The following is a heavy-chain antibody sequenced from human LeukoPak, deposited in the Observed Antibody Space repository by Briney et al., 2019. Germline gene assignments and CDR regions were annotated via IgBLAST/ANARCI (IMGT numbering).Heavy chain of an antibody. CDR3: ANGASRSGYSYGPEAAYYYMDV. Sequence: PGGSLRLSCAASGFTFDDYTMHWVRQAPGKGLEWVSLISWDGGSTYYADSVKGRFTISRDNSKNSLYLQMNSLRTEATALYYCANGASRSGYSYGPEAAYYYMDVWGKGTTVTVSS. V-gene: IGHV3-43*01. CDR1: GFTFDDYT. J-gene: IGHJ6*03. D-gene: IGHD5-18*01. CDR2: ISWDGGST.